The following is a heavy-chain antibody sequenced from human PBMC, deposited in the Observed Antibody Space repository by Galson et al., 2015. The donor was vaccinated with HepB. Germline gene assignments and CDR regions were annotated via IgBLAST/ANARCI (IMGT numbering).Heavy chain of an antibody. Sequence: SETLSLTCTVSGGSIRSNYWTWIRQPPGKGLEWIGDIYYTGRTKYNPSLKSRVTISVDTSKNQFSLKLTSMTSADTAVYYCASRKYHYYGMDVWGQGTTVTVSS. D-gene: IGHD1-14*01. J-gene: IGHJ6*02. CDR3: ASRKYHYYGMDV. V-gene: IGHV4-59*08. CDR2: IYYTGRT. CDR1: GGSIRSNY.